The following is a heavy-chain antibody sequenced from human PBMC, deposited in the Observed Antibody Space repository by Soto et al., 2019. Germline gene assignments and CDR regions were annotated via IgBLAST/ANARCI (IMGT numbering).Heavy chain of an antibody. Sequence: SETLSLTCTVSGGSISSYYWSWIRQPPGKGLEWIEYIYYSGSTNYNPSLKSRVTISVDTSKNQFSLKLSSVTAADTAVYYCARDQRRVAVDYWDYYYYGMDVWGQGTTVTVSS. CDR2: IYYSGST. D-gene: IGHD6-19*01. V-gene: IGHV4-59*01. J-gene: IGHJ6*02. CDR1: GGSISSYY. CDR3: ARDQRRVAVDYWDYYYYGMDV.